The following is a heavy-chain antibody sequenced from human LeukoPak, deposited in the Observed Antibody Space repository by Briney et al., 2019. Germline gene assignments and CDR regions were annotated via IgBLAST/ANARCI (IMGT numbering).Heavy chain of an antibody. CDR3: ARGLVDWGTDY. Sequence: PGGSLRLSCAASGFTFSSYAMHWVRQAPGKGLEWVAVISYDGSNKYYADSVKGRFTISRDNSKNTLYLQMNSLRSEDTAVYYCARGLVDWGTDYWGQGTLVTVSS. V-gene: IGHV3-30-3*01. CDR2: ISYDGSNK. D-gene: IGHD3/OR15-3a*01. J-gene: IGHJ4*02. CDR1: GFTFSSYA.